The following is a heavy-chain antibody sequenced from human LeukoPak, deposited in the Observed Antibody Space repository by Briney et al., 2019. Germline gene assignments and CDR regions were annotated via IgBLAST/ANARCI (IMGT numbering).Heavy chain of an antibody. J-gene: IGHJ3*02. CDR2: IFYSGST. V-gene: IGHV4-59*01. CDR1: GGSIISYH. D-gene: IGHD2-15*01. CDR3: ARDTPWGGPNLPDAFDI. Sequence: PSETLSLTCTVSGGSIISYHWSWIRQPPGKGLEWIGHIFYSGSTNYNPSLKSQVTISVDTSNNPFSLKLTSVTAADTAVYYCARDTPWGGPNLPDAFDIWGQGTMVTVSS.